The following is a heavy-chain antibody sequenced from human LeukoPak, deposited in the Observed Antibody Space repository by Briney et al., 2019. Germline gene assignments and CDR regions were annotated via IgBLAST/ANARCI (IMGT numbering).Heavy chain of an antibody. Sequence: SETLSLTCAVSGYSINSGYFWGWIRQSPGKGLEWIASIYHSGTTYYNPSLKSRITMSVDTSKNQFSLKLSPVTAADTAVYYCASPPDSGDYGAAFDFWGQGTLVTVSS. CDR3: ASPPDSGDYGAAFDF. D-gene: IGHD4-17*01. CDR1: GYSINSGYF. V-gene: IGHV4-38-2*01. J-gene: IGHJ4*02. CDR2: IYHSGTT.